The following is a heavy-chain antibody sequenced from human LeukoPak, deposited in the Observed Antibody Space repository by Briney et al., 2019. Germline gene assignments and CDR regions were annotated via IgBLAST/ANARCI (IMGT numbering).Heavy chain of an antibody. J-gene: IGHJ4*02. Sequence: SETLSLTCTVSGYSISSGYYWGWIRQPPGKGLEWIGSIYHSGSTNYNPSLKSRVTISVDTSKNQFSLKLSSVTAADTAVYYCARDKSSGWYDYWGQGTLVTVSS. CDR1: GYSISSGYY. CDR3: ARDKSSGWYDY. D-gene: IGHD6-19*01. CDR2: IYHSGST. V-gene: IGHV4-38-2*02.